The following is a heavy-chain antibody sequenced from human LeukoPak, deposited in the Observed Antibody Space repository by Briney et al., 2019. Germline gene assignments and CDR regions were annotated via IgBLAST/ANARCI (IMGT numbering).Heavy chain of an antibody. CDR3: ARAPSDRSGYSFYYSYDMDV. V-gene: IGHV4-38-2*02. J-gene: IGHJ6*03. CDR1: GYSISSGYY. Sequence: SETLSLTCTVSGYSISSGYYWGWIRQPPGKGLEGIGSIYHSGSTYYNPSLKSRVTISVDTSKNQFSPKLTPVTAADTAVYYCARAPSDRSGYSFYYSYDMDVWGKGTTVTVSS. D-gene: IGHD3-22*01. CDR2: IYHSGST.